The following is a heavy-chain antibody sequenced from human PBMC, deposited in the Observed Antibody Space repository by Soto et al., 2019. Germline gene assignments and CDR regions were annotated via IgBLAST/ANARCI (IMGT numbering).Heavy chain of an antibody. D-gene: IGHD3-3*01. J-gene: IGHJ6*02. Sequence: SETLSLTCAVYGGSFSGYYWSWIRQPPGKGLEWIGEINHSGSTNYNPSLKSRVTISVDTSKNQFSLKLSSVTAADTAVYYCARGGSGYHYYYYGMDVWGQGTTVTVSS. CDR3: ARGGSGYHYYYYGMDV. V-gene: IGHV4-34*01. CDR2: INHSGST. CDR1: GGSFSGYY.